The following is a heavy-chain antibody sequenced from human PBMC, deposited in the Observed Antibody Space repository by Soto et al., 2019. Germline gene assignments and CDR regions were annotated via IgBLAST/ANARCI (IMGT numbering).Heavy chain of an antibody. CDR1: GYTFTSYG. V-gene: IGHV1-18*01. J-gene: IGHJ6*01. CDR2: ISAYNGKT. D-gene: IGHD5-12*01. Sequence: QVQLVQAGGEVKKPGASVKLSCTASGYTFTSYGISWVRQAPGQGLEWMGWISAYNGKTNYAQNVQGRVTMPTETSKRTAYMDLRCLRSDETAVYYCARGGDVNYYHGMDVWGQGTTVTVSS. CDR3: ARGGDVNYYHGMDV.